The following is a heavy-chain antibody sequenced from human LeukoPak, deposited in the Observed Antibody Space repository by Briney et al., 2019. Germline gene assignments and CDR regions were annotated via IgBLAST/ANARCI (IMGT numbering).Heavy chain of an antibody. CDR3: ARMDIAAAGIFDY. Sequence: GRTLRLSRAVSRFTFSSYCMSGVRHAPGKGLEWVANIKQDGSEKDYVDSAKGRFTISRDTAKNSLYLHMNSLRAEDTAVSYCARMDIAAAGIFDYWGQGTLVTVSS. J-gene: IGHJ4*02. D-gene: IGHD6-13*01. V-gene: IGHV3-7*01. CDR2: IKQDGSEK. CDR1: RFTFSSYC.